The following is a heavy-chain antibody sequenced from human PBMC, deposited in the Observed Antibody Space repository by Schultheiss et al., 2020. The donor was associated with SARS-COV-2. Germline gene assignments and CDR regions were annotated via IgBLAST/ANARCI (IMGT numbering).Heavy chain of an antibody. J-gene: IGHJ6*03. D-gene: IGHD5/OR15-5a*01. CDR2: INHSGST. Sequence: SETLSLTCTVSGGSISSYYWGWIRQPPGKGLEWIGEINHSGSTNYNPSLKSRVTISVDTSKNQFSLKLSSVTAADTAVYYCARASTQFYYSMDVWGTGATVTVSS. CDR1: GGSISSYY. CDR3: ARASTQFYYSMDV. V-gene: IGHV4-34*01.